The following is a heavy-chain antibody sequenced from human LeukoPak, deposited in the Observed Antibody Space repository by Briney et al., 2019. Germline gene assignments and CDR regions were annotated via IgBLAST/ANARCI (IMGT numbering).Heavy chain of an antibody. Sequence: PGGSLRLSCAASGFTYTNYYMHWVRQAPGKGLVWVSRISWNSGSIGYADSVKGRFTISRDNAKNSLYLQMNSLRAEDTALYYCAKGESFDYWGQGTLVTVSS. CDR3: AKGESFDY. V-gene: IGHV3-9*01. CDR2: ISWNSGSI. J-gene: IGHJ4*02. CDR1: GFTYTNYY.